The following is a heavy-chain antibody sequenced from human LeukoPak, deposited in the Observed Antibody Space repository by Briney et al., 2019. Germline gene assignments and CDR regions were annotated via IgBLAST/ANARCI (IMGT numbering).Heavy chain of an antibody. CDR2: IYYSGST. D-gene: IGHD1-26*01. Sequence: SETLSLTCTVSGGSISSYYWSWIRQPPGKGLEWIGYIYYSGSTNYNPSLKSRVTISVDTSKNQFSLKLSSVTAADTAVYYCARDSPHSWRVDWGQGTLVTVSS. V-gene: IGHV4-59*01. CDR3: ARDSPHSWRVD. J-gene: IGHJ4*02. CDR1: GGSISSYY.